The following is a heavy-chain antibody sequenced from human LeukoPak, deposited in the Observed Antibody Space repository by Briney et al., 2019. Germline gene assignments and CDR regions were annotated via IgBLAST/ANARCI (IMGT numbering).Heavy chain of an antibody. V-gene: IGHV3-23*01. Sequence: GGSLRLSCAASGFTFSSYGMSWVRQAPGKGLEWVSAISGSGGSTYYADSVKGRLTISRDNSKNTLYLQMNSLRAEDTAVYYCAKDWAIAAAGGGDYFGYWGQGTLVTVSS. CDR1: GFTFSSYG. J-gene: IGHJ4*02. D-gene: IGHD6-13*01. CDR3: AKDWAIAAAGGGDYFGY. CDR2: ISGSGGST.